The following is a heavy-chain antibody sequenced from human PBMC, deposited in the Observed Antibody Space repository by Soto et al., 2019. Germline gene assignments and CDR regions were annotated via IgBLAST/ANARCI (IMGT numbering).Heavy chain of an antibody. CDR2: INPSGGST. Sequence: ASVKVSCKASGYTFTSYYMHWVRQAPGQGLEWMGIINPSGGSTSYAQKCQGRVTMTRDTSTSTVYMELSSLRSEDTAVYYCARRGPLWHIHSSGWYGDQRRESPGFDYWGQGTLVTVSS. D-gene: IGHD6-19*01. J-gene: IGHJ4*02. V-gene: IGHV1-46*01. CDR3: ARRGPLWHIHSSGWYGDQRRESPGFDY. CDR1: GYTFTSYY.